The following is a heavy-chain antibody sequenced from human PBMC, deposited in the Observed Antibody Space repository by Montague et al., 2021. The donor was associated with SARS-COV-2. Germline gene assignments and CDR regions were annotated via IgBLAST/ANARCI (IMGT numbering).Heavy chain of an antibody. V-gene: IGHV3-11*01. Sequence: SLRLSCAASGFTFSNYYLSWVRQAPGKGLEWVSYIRSSSSTTYYADSVKGRFTISRDNAKNSLYLQINSLRAEDTAVYYCARHCVVGGGFGYWGQGTLVTVSS. D-gene: IGHD3-3*01. J-gene: IGHJ4*02. CDR3: ARHCVVGGGFGY. CDR1: GFTFSNYY. CDR2: IRSSSSTT.